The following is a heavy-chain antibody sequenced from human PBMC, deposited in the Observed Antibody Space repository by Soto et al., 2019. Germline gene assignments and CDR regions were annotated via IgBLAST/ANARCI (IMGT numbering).Heavy chain of an antibody. J-gene: IGHJ6*02. CDR2: ISGSGGST. D-gene: IGHD6-19*01. CDR1: GFTFSSYA. CDR3: AKEEGQWLEQTSYGMDV. V-gene: IGHV3-23*01. Sequence: EVQLLESGGGLVQPGGSLRLSCAASGFTFSSYAMSWVRQAPGKGLEWVSAISGSGGSTYYADSVKGRFTISRDNSKNTLYLQRNSLRAEDTAVYYCAKEEGQWLEQTSYGMDVWGQGTTVTVSS.